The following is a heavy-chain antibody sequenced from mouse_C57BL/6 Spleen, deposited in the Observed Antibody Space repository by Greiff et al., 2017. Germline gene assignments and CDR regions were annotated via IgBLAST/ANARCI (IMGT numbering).Heavy chain of an antibody. CDR3: ARRDFDYDYFDY. CDR1: GYAFSSYW. V-gene: IGHV1-80*01. Sequence: VKLMESGAELVKPGASVKISCKASGYAFSSYWMNWVKQRPGKGLEWIGQIYPGDGDTNYNGKFKGKATLTADKSSSTAYMQLSSLTSEDSAVYFCARRDFDYDYFDYWGQGTTLTVSS. CDR2: IYPGDGDT. D-gene: IGHD2-4*01. J-gene: IGHJ2*01.